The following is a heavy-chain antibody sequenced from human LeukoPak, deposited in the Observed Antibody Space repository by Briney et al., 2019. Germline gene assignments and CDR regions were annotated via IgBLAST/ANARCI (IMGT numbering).Heavy chain of an antibody. CDR2: IIPIFGTA. Sequence: GASVKVSCKASGGTFSSYAISWVRQAPRQGLEWMGGIIPIFGTANYAQKFQGRVTITADESTSTAYMELSSLRSEDTAVYYCASGYDFWSGPRSYFDYWGQGTLVTVSS. V-gene: IGHV1-69*13. D-gene: IGHD3-3*01. J-gene: IGHJ4*02. CDR1: GGTFSSYA. CDR3: ASGYDFWSGPRSYFDY.